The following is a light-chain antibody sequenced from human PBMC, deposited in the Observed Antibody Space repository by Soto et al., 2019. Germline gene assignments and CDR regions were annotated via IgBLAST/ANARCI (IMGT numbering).Light chain of an antibody. CDR2: AAS. V-gene: IGKV1-8*01. CDR1: QGVSNY. Sequence: AIRMTQSPSSFSASTGDRVTITCRASQGVSNYLAWYQQRPGKAPKLLIYAASTLQTGVPSTFSGRGSGTDFTLTISRLQSDDFATYYCLQYFTYPFTFGPGTKVDI. CDR3: LQYFTYPFT. J-gene: IGKJ3*01.